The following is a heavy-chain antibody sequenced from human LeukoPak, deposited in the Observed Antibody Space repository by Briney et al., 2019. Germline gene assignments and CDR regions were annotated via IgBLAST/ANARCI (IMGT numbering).Heavy chain of an antibody. CDR1: GHSFTSYW. D-gene: IGHD6-19*01. J-gene: IGHJ4*02. Sequence: GESLKISCEGSGHSFTSYWICWVRQMPGKGLEWMGRIDPSDSYTNYSPSFQGHVTISTDKSLSTAYLQWSSLKASDTAIYYCARHYISGWYWVDYWGQGTLVTVSS. CDR3: ARHYISGWYWVDY. V-gene: IGHV5-10-1*01. CDR2: IDPSDSYT.